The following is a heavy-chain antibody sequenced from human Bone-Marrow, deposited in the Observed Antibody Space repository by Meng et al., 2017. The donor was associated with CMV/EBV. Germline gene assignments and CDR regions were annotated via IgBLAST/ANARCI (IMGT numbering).Heavy chain of an antibody. CDR3: AKIGLPDDAFDI. CDR2: ISYDGSNK. J-gene: IGHJ3*02. CDR1: GFTFSSYA. V-gene: IGHV3-30-3*02. D-gene: IGHD5-18*01. Sequence: GGSLRLSCAASGFTFSSYAMHWVRQAPGKGLEWVAVISYDGSNKYYADSVKGRFTISRDNSKNTLYLQMNSLRPEDSAVYYCAKIGLPDDAFDIWGQGTMVTVSS.